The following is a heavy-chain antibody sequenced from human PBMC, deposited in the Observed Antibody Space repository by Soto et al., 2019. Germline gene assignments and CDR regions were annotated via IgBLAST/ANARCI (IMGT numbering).Heavy chain of an antibody. J-gene: IGHJ4*02. CDR3: ARAFRGGVVITTSSALIDY. CDR2: IRPDGGSS. V-gene: IGHV1-46*01. CDR1: GDAFTDFY. D-gene: IGHD3-3*01. Sequence: QVQLVQSGAEVKKPGASVKVSCKASGDAFTDFYMHWVRQAPGQGLEWMGVIRPDGGSSIYSQKFQASNTMTSDTSTATVHMELSSLRSEDTAVYYCARAFRGGVVITTSSALIDYCGQGTLVTVSP.